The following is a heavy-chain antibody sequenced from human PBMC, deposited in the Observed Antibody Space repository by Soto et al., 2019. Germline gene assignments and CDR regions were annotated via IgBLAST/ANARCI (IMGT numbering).Heavy chain of an antibody. J-gene: IGHJ4*02. CDR1: GFTFSSYG. V-gene: IGHV3-33*01. CDR2: IWYDGSNK. CDR3: ARDRGGTYYYDSSGYYPDY. Sequence: GGSLRLSCAASGFTFSSYGMHWVRQAPGKGLEWVAVIWYDGSNKYYADSVKGRFTISRDNSKNTLYLQMNSLRAEDTAVYYCARDRGGTYYYDSSGYYPDYWGQGTLVTVSS. D-gene: IGHD3-22*01.